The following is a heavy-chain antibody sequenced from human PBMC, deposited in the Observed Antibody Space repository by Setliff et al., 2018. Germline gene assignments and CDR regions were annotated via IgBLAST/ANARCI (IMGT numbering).Heavy chain of an antibody. CDR3: ARDAGGSVGNYYFDY. J-gene: IGHJ4*02. D-gene: IGHD2-15*01. CDR2: VYYSGTT. CDR1: GGSISTYY. Sequence: SETLSLTCTVSGGSISTYYWSWIRQPPGKGLEFIGYVYYSGTTNYDPSLKSRVTMSVDTSKNQFSLKLSSVTAADTAVYYCARDAGGSVGNYYFDYWGQGTLVTVSS. V-gene: IGHV4-59*01.